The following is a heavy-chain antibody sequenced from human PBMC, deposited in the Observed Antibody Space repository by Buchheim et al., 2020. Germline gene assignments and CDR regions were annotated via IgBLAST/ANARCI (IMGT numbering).Heavy chain of an antibody. CDR1: GYTFTSYY. CDR3: VRDTVPGTENY. CDR2: INPGDGST. D-gene: IGHD6-19*01. V-gene: IGHV1-46*03. J-gene: IGHJ4*02. Sequence: QVQLVQSGAEVKKPGASVKVSCKASGYTFTSYYIHWVRQAPGQGPEWMAIINPGDGSTSYAQKFQGRVTLTTDTSASTVYMELSSLRSEDTAVYYCVRDTVPGTENYWGQGTL.